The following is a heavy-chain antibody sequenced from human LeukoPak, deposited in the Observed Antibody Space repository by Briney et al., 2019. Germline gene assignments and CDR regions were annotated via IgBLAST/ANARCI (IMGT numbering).Heavy chain of an antibody. J-gene: IGHJ4*02. Sequence: GGSLRLSCAASGFTVSNNYMTWVRPAPGEGLEWVSLIYSGGTTYYADSVKGRLTISRDNSKNTLYLQMDSLRAEDTGMYYCARDATYSSGWYGGRYFDYWGQGTLVTVSS. CDR2: IYSGGTT. V-gene: IGHV3-53*01. CDR1: GFTVSNNY. D-gene: IGHD6-19*01. CDR3: ARDATYSSGWYGGRYFDY.